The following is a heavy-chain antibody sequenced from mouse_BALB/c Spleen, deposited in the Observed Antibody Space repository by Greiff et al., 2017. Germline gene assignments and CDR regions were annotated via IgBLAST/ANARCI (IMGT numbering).Heavy chain of an antibody. V-gene: IGHV5-6-2*01. CDR3: ANLWLRRWFAY. CDR2: INSNGGST. Sequence: EVKLQESGGGLVKLGGSLKLSCAASGFTFSSYYMSWVRQTPEKRLELVAAINSNGGSTYYPDTVKGRFTISRDNAKNTLYLQMSSLKSEDTALYYCANLWLRRWFAYWGQGTLVTVSA. CDR1: GFTFSSYY. D-gene: IGHD2-2*01. J-gene: IGHJ3*01.